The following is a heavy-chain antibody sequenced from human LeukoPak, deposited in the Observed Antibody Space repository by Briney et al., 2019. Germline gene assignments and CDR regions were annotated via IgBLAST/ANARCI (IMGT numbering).Heavy chain of an antibody. D-gene: IGHD2-8*02. J-gene: IGHJ2*01. Sequence: GALRLSCAASGFTFSSHWVHWVRQAPGKGLVWVSHINNDGRSTRYADFVKGRFTISRDNAKNTVYLQMNSLRVEDTAVYYCARDSNTDWYFDLWGRGTLVTVSS. CDR2: INNDGRST. CDR1: GFTFSSHW. V-gene: IGHV3-74*01. CDR3: ARDSNTDWYFDL.